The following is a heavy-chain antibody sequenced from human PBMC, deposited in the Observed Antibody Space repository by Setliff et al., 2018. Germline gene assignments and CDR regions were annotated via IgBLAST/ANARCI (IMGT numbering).Heavy chain of an antibody. CDR2: IYGGGGNGGRNT. CDR1: GFSFSTYS. J-gene: IGHJ5*01. Sequence: LRLSCVGSGFSFSTYSMAWVRQAPGKSLQWVSGIYGGGGNGGRNTFYADSVKGRFTISRDNSKNTLYLQMNSLRAEDTALYHCAKDRVPDGIWDFDSWGPGSLVTVSS. V-gene: IGHV3-23*03. D-gene: IGHD1-20*01. CDR3: AKDRVPDGIWDFDS.